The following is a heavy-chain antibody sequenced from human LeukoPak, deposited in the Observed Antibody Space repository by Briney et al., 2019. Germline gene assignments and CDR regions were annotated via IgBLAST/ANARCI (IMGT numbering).Heavy chain of an antibody. CDR3: ARVRIGQQLDKYYYYAMDV. V-gene: IGHV1-2*02. D-gene: IGHD6-13*01. CDR2: INPNSGGT. CDR1: GYTFTDYY. J-gene: IGHJ6*02. Sequence: ASVKVSCKASGYTFTDYYMHWVRQAPGQGLEWMGWINPNSGGTNFAQKFQGRVTMTTDTSISTAYMEVSRLRSDDTAVYYCARVRIGQQLDKYYYYAMDVWGQGTTVTVSS.